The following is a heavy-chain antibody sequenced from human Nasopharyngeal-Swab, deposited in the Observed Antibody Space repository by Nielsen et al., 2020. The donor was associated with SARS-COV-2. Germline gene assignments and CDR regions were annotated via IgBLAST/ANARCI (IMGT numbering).Heavy chain of an antibody. V-gene: IGHV4-38-2*02. CDR3: ARDQTVGAYDY. J-gene: IGHJ4*02. CDR2: IYHSGST. Sequence: SETLSLTCTVSGYSISSGYYWGCIRQPPGKGLEWIGSIYHSGSTYYNPSLKSRVTISADTSKNQFSLKLSSVTAADTAVYYCARDQTVGAYDYWGQGTLVTVSS. D-gene: IGHD1-26*01. CDR1: GYSISSGYY.